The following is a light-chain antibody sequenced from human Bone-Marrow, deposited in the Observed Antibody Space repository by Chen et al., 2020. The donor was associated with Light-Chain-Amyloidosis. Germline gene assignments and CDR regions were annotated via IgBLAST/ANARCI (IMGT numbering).Light chain of an antibody. V-gene: IGLV3-21*02. CDR3: QVWDRSSDRPV. CDR1: NIGSTS. J-gene: IGLJ3*02. CDR2: DDS. Sequence: SYVLTQPSSVSVAPGQTATLAGGGNNIGSTSVHGYQQTPGQATLLVVYDDSDRPSGIPERLAGSNSGNTATLTISRVEAGDEADYYCQVWDRSSDRPVFGGGTKLTVL.